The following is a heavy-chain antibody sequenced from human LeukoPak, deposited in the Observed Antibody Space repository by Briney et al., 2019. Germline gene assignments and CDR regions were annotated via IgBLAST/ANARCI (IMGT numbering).Heavy chain of an antibody. Sequence: SETLSLTCTVFGASITSYYWSWIRQPPGKGLELIGYIYYSGSTTYKPSLKSRVTISVDTSKNHFSLKLSSVTAADTAVYYCARLSIVGATNFDYWGQGTLVTVSS. CDR3: ARLSIVGATNFDY. CDR2: IYYSGST. J-gene: IGHJ4*02. D-gene: IGHD1-26*01. CDR1: GASITSYY. V-gene: IGHV4-59*08.